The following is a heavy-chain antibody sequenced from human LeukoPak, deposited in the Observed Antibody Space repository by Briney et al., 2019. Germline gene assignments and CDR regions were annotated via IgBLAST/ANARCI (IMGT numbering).Heavy chain of an antibody. J-gene: IGHJ3*02. CDR2: IRYDGSNK. Sequence: PGGSLRLSCAASGFTFSSYGMHWVRQAPGKGLEWVAFIRYDGSNKYYADSVKGRFTISRDNSKNTLYLQMNSLRAEDTAVYYCAKEIRGYSYGWEVSAFDIWGQGTMVTVSS. CDR1: GFTFSSYG. CDR3: AKEIRGYSYGWEVSAFDI. V-gene: IGHV3-30*02. D-gene: IGHD5-18*01.